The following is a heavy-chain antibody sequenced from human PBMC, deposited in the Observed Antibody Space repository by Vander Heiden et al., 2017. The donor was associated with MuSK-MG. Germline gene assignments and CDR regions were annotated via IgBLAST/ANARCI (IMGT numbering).Heavy chain of an antibody. D-gene: IGHD5-18*01. CDR3: AREDSYGPPFDP. CDR1: GGSISGGSYY. Sequence: QVQLQESGPGLVKPSQTLSLTCTASGGSISGGSYYWGWIRQPDGKGLEWIGRIYTSGSTNYNPSLKSRVTISVDTSKNQFSLKLSSVTAADTAVYYCAREDSYGPPFDPWGQGTLVTVSS. CDR2: IYTSGST. V-gene: IGHV4-61*02. J-gene: IGHJ5*02.